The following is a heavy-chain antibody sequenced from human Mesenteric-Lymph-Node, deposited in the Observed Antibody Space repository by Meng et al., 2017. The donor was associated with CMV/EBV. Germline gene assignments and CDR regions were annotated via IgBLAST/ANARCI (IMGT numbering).Heavy chain of an antibody. CDR1: GGSISSSNW. Sequence: GSLRLSCAVSGGSISSSNWWSWVRQPPGKGLEWIGEIYHSGSTNYNPSLKSRVTISVDKSKNQFSLKLSSVTAADTAVYHCARVPLSGAYYYGMDVWGQGTTVTVSS. CDR2: IYHSGST. V-gene: IGHV4-4*02. D-gene: IGHD3-10*01. J-gene: IGHJ6*02. CDR3: ARVPLSGAYYYGMDV.